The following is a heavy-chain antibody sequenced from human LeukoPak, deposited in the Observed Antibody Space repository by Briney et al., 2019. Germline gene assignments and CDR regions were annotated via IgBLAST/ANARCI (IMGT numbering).Heavy chain of an antibody. CDR3: ARGRFDI. CDR2: INHSGST. J-gene: IGHJ3*02. CDR1: GGSISSGGYS. V-gene: IGHV4-30-2*01. Sequence: SETLSLTCAVSGGSISSGGYSWSWIRQPPGKGLEWIGEINHSGSTNYNPSLKSRVTISVDTSKNQFSLKLSSVTAADTAVYYCARGRFDIWGQGTMVTVSS.